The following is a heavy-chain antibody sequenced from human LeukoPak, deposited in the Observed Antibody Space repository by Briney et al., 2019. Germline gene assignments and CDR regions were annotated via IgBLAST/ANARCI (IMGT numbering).Heavy chain of an antibody. CDR2: ISTTGGTT. CDR3: AKNGDRGAYCSGGTCYPYYYYYMDV. V-gene: IGHV3-23*01. D-gene: IGHD2-15*01. J-gene: IGHJ6*03. CDR1: GLTFTNYA. Sequence: GGSLRLSCAASGLTFTNYAMSWVRQTPGRGLEWVSAISTTGGTTYYADSVRGRFTISRDNSRNTLYLQMNSLRAEDTAIYYCAKNGDRGAYCSGGTCYPYYYYYMDVWGKGTTVTISS.